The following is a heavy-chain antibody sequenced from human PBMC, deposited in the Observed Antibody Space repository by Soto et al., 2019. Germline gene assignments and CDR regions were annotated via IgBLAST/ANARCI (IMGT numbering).Heavy chain of an antibody. CDR1: GFTFSSYA. J-gene: IGHJ4*02. D-gene: IGHD3-10*02. Sequence: QVQLVESGGGVVQPGRSLRLSCAASGFTFSSYAMHWVRQAPGKGLEWVAVISYDGSNKYYADSVKGRFTISRDNSKNTLYLQMNSLRAEDTAVYYCARDLGTYVRVVIDWGFYYWGQGTLVTVSS. CDR2: ISYDGSNK. V-gene: IGHV3-30-3*01. CDR3: ARDLGTYVRVVIDWGFYY.